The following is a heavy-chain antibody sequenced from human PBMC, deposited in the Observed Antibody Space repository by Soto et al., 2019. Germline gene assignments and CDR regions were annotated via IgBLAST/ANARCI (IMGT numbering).Heavy chain of an antibody. D-gene: IGHD2-15*01. CDR1: GGSFIGYY. Sequence: SETLSLTCAVYGGSFIGYYCIFSRHPPFKWLEWIGEINHSGSTNYNPSLKSRVTISVDTSKNQFSLKLSSVTAADTAVYYCAKPGEYCSGGSCYPYYGMDVWGQGTTVTVSS. CDR3: AKPGEYCSGGSCYPYYGMDV. J-gene: IGHJ6*02. V-gene: IGHV4-34*01. CDR2: INHSGST.